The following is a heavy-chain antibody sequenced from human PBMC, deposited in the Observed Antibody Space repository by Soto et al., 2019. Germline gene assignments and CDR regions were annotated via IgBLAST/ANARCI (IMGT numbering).Heavy chain of an antibody. Sequence: QVQLVNSGGGVVQPGGSLRLYCAASGFTFTTFAIHWVRQAPGQGLEWVAAISANGYKQFYGHSVKGRFIISRDNSWNTVNLQMNSVRVEDTALYYCVRDTAEDCRSATCYVPLQHWGQGTMVTVSS. V-gene: IGHV3-30*04. CDR3: VRDTAEDCRSATCYVPLQH. CDR2: ISANGYKQ. CDR1: GFTFTTFA. J-gene: IGHJ1*01. D-gene: IGHD2-2*01.